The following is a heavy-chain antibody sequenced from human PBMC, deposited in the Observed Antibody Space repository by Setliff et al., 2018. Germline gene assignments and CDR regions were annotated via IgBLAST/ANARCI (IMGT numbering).Heavy chain of an antibody. V-gene: IGHV1-18*01. CDR2: ISAYTGKT. CDR3: ARVAYGLEYFQY. Sequence: ASVKVSCKAVGYTFLSYGLSWVRQAPGQGLEWMGWISAYTGKTDYAPKFQGRVTMTRDRSSNTAYMDLSRLTSDDTAVYYCARVAYGLEYFQYWGQGTLVTVSS. CDR1: GYTFLSYG. D-gene: IGHD4-17*01. J-gene: IGHJ1*01.